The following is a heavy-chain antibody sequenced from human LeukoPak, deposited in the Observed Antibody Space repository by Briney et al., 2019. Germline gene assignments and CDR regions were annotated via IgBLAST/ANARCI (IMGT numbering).Heavy chain of an antibody. CDR2: IYYSGST. CDR3: ARESSAAVSGAFDI. V-gene: IGHV4-30-4*01. CDR1: GGSISSGDYY. Sequence: PSETLSLTCTVSGGSISSGDYYWSWIRQPPGKGLEWIGYIYYSGSTYYNPSLKSRVTISVDTSKNQFSLKLSSVTAADTAVYYCARESSAAVSGAFDIWGQGTMVTVSS. D-gene: IGHD6-13*01. J-gene: IGHJ3*02.